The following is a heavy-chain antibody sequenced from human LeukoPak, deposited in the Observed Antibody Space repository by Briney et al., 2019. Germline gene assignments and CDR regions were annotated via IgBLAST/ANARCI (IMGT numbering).Heavy chain of an antibody. J-gene: IGHJ4*02. Sequence: SETLSLTCTVSGGSISSSSYYWGWIRQPPGKGLEWIGSIYYSGSTYYNPSLKSRVTISVDTSKNQFSLKLSSVTAADTAVYYCARDVSSGWLDYWGQGTLVTVSS. CDR2: IYYSGST. D-gene: IGHD6-19*01. CDR3: ARDVSSGWLDY. V-gene: IGHV4-39*07. CDR1: GGSISSSSYY.